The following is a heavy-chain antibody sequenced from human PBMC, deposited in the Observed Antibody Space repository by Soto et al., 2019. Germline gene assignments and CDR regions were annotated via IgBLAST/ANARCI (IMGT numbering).Heavy chain of an antibody. D-gene: IGHD3-22*01. J-gene: IGHJ4*02. CDR2: TYYGWNT. Sequence: WETLSLTCGVSGGSIRDYYWSWIRQPPGKGLEWIGYTYYGWNTNYNPSLKSRVTISVDTSKNQFSLKLSSVTAADTAVYYCASSKGINYYDSSGHHDYFDYRGQGTLVPVSS. V-gene: IGHV4-59*08. CDR3: ASSKGINYYDSSGHHDYFDY. CDR1: GGSIRDYY.